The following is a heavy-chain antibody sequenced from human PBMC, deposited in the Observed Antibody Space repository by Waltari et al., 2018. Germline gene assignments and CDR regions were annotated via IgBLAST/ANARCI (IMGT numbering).Heavy chain of an antibody. J-gene: IGHJ4*02. V-gene: IGHV3-9*03. D-gene: IGHD5-12*01. CDR3: AKDMSGGYDEYYFDY. CDR1: GFTFDDYA. Sequence: EVQLVESGGGLVQPGRSLRLSCAASGFTFDDYAMHWVRQAPGKGVEWVSGISWNSGSIGYADSVKGRFTISRDNAKNSLYLQMNSLRAEDMALYYCAKDMSGGYDEYYFDYWGQGTLVTVSS. CDR2: ISWNSGSI.